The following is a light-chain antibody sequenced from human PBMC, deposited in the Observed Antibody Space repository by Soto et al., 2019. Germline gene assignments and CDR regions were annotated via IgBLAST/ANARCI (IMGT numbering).Light chain of an antibody. J-gene: IGKJ1*01. CDR1: QSVSRY. CDR2: DAS. Sequence: EIVLTQSPATLSLSPGERATLSCRASQSVSRYLAWYQQIPGQAPRLLIYDASSRATGIPARFSGSGSGTDFTLTISSLEPEDFALYYCQQRISWPPTFGQGTKVDIK. CDR3: QQRISWPPT. V-gene: IGKV3-11*01.